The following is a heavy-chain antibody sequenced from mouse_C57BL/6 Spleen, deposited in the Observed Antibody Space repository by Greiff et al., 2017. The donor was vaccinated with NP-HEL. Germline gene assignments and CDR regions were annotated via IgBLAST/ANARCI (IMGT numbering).Heavy chain of an antibody. D-gene: IGHD2-1*01. CDR1: GYTFTDYY. Sequence: VQLQQSGPVLVKPGASVKMSCKASGYTFTDYYMNWVKQSHGKSLEWIGVINPYNGGTSYNQKFKGKATLTVDKSSSTAYMELNSLTSEDSAVYYCADGNGSLYAMDYWGQGTSVTVSS. V-gene: IGHV1-19*01. J-gene: IGHJ4*01. CDR2: INPYNGGT. CDR3: ADGNGSLYAMDY.